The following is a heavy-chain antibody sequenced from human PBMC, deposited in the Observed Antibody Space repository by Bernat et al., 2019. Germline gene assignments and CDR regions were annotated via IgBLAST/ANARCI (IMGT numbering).Heavy chain of an antibody. CDR2: IYTSGST. V-gene: IGHV4-61*02. CDR3: ASGVSYYYGSGSYYYYGMDV. D-gene: IGHD3-10*01. J-gene: IGHJ6*02. Sequence: QVQLQESGPGLVKPSQTLSLTCTVSVGSISSGSYYWSWIRQPAGKGLEWIGRIYTSGSTNYNPSLKSRVTISVDPSKNQFALKLSSVTAADTAVYYCASGVSYYYGSGSYYYYGMDVWGQGTTVTVSS. CDR1: VGSISSGSYY.